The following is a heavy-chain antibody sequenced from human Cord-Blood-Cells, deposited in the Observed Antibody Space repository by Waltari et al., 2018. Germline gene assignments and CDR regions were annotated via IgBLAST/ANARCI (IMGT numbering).Heavy chain of an antibody. J-gene: IGHJ5*02. CDR2: INPNSGGT. CDR3: ASGPIVVVPAARVWFDP. V-gene: IGHV1-2*02. Sequence: QVQLVQSGAEVKKPGASVKVSCKASGYTFTGYYMQWVRQAPGQGLEWMGWINPNSGGTNYVQKFQGRVTMTRDTSISTAYMELSRLRSDDTAVYYCASGPIVVVPAARVWFDPWGQGTLVTVSS. CDR1: GYTFTGYY. D-gene: IGHD2-2*01.